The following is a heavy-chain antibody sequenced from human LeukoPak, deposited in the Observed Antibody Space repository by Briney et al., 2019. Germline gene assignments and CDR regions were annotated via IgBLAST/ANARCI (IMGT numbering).Heavy chain of an antibody. D-gene: IGHD1-26*01. CDR3: ARGGSYLDY. J-gene: IGHJ4*02. Sequence: DSVKGRFTISRDNAKNSLCLQMNSLRAEDTAVYYCARGGSYLDYWGQGTLVTVSS. V-gene: IGHV3-7*01.